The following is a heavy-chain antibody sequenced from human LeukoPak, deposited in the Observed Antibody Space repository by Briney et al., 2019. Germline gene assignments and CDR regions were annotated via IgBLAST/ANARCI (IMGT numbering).Heavy chain of an antibody. CDR1: GGSVNKNNFF. V-gene: IGHV4-39*07. CDR3: ARDRGSGSSDFYF. CDR2: IYNTGST. Sequence: SETLSLTCTVSGGSVNKNNFFWGWIRQPPGKGLDWIGNIYNTGSTYYNPSLKSRVTISMDTPKNQFSLKLSSVTAADTAVYYCARDRGSGSSDFYFWGPGILVTVSS. D-gene: IGHD3-10*01. J-gene: IGHJ4*02.